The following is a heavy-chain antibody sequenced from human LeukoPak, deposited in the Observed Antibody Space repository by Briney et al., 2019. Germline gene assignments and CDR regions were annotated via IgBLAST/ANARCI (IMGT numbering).Heavy chain of an antibody. CDR2: ISADIGNT. Sequence: ASVKVSCKASGYTFRDYGISWVRRAPGQGLEWMGWISADIGNTNYAQNFQGRVTMTRDRSTSTGYMELTSLTSDDTAVYYCARDRLGYCGYGSCLLFDNWGQGTLVTVSS. V-gene: IGHV1-18*01. J-gene: IGHJ4*02. D-gene: IGHD2-15*01. CDR1: GYTFRDYG. CDR3: ARDRLGYCGYGSCLLFDN.